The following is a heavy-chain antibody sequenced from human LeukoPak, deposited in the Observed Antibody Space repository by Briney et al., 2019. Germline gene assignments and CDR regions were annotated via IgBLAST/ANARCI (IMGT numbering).Heavy chain of an antibody. Sequence: GGSLRLSCAASGFTFSSYSMNWVRQAPGKGLEWVSSISSSSSYIYYADSVKGRFTISRDNAKNSLYLQMNSLRAEDTAVYYCARGSPNSSGWNYYYYYYGMDVWGQGTTVTVSS. V-gene: IGHV3-21*01. CDR1: GFTFSSYS. J-gene: IGHJ6*02. CDR2: ISSSSSYI. D-gene: IGHD6-19*01. CDR3: ARGSPNSSGWNYYYYYYGMDV.